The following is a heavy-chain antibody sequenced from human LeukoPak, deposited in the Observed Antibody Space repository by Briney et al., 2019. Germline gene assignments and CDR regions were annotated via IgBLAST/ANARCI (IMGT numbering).Heavy chain of an antibody. D-gene: IGHD4-17*01. Sequence: SETLSLTCTVSGGSISSSSYYWGWIRQPPGKGLEWIGSIYYSGSTYHNPSLKSRVTISVDTSKNQFSLKLSSVTAADTAVYYCASLNDYGDYGWGQGTLVTVSS. CDR3: ASLNDYGDYG. V-gene: IGHV4-39*01. CDR1: GGSISSSSYY. CDR2: IYYSGST. J-gene: IGHJ4*02.